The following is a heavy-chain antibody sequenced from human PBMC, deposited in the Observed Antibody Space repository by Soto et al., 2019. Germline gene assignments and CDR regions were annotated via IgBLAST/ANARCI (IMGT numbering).Heavy chain of an antibody. V-gene: IGHV1-46*01. D-gene: IGHD6-13*01. Sequence: GASVKVSCKASGYTFTSYYMHWVRQAPGQGLEWMRIINPSGGSTSYAQKFQGRVTMTRDTSTSTVYMELSSLRSEDTAVYYCARDWAAAGDYYYYGMDVWGQGTTVTVSS. CDR2: INPSGGST. CDR3: ARDWAAAGDYYYYGMDV. CDR1: GYTFTSYY. J-gene: IGHJ6*02.